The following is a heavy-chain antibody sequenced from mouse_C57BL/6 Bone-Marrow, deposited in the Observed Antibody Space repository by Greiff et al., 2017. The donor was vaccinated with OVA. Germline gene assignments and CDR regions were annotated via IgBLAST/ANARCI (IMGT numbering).Heavy chain of an antibody. Sequence: QVQLQQSGPGLVAPSQSLSITCTVSGFSLTSYGVSWVRQPPGKGLEWLGVIWGDGSTNYHSALISRLSISKDNSKSQVFLKLNSLQTDDTATYYGASYGNGAWFAYWGQGTLVTVSA. CDR3: ASYGNGAWFAY. D-gene: IGHD2-1*01. J-gene: IGHJ3*01. CDR1: GFSLTSYG. CDR2: IWGDGST. V-gene: IGHV2-3*01.